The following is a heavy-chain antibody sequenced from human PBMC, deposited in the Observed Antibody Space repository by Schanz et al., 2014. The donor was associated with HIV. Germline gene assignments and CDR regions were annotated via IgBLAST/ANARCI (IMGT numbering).Heavy chain of an antibody. J-gene: IGHJ4*02. V-gene: IGHV3-23*01. Sequence: EVQLLESGGGVVQPGRSLRLSCAASAFPFSNHAMSWVRQAPGKGLEWVSGISISGETTFYADSVKGRFTISRDNSKNTVYLQMNTLRAEDTAVYYCANEEAPNDYWGQGTLVTVSS. CDR2: ISISGETT. D-gene: IGHD6-6*01. CDR1: AFPFSNHA. CDR3: ANEEAPNDY.